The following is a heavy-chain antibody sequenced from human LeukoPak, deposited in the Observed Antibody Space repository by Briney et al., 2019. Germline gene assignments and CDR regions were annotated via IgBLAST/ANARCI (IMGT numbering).Heavy chain of an antibody. J-gene: IGHJ4*02. CDR1: GFTFSSYA. CDR2: ITNTGSNT. Sequence: GGSLRLSCAASGFTFSSYAMSWVRQAPGKGLEWVSSITNTGSNTYYADSVKGRFTISRDNSKNTLYLQMNSLRAEDTAVYYCAKEMSEVFDYWGQGNLVTVSS. CDR3: AKEMSEVFDY. V-gene: IGHV3-23*01. D-gene: IGHD5/OR15-5a*01.